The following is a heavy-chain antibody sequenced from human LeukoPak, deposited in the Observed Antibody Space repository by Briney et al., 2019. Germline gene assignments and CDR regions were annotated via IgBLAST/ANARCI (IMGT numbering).Heavy chain of an antibody. D-gene: IGHD6-13*01. Sequence: SQTLSLTCTVSGGSISSGGYYWGWIRQPPGKGLEWIGSIYYSGSTYYNPSLKSRVTISVDTSKNQFSLKLSSVTAADTAVYYCARQVKLGIAAAGTSWFDPWGQGTLVTVSS. CDR1: GGSISSGGYY. CDR2: IYYSGST. CDR3: ARQVKLGIAAAGTSWFDP. J-gene: IGHJ5*02. V-gene: IGHV4-39*01.